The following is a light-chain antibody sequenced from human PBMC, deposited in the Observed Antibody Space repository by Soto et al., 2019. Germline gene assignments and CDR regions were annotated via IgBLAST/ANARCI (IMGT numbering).Light chain of an antibody. CDR1: QSVSNTY. Sequence: IVLTQSPGALSLTPGERATLSCRASQSVSNTYLAWYQQTPGQAPRLLISGASSRATGIPDRFSGSGSGTDFSLTISRLEPEDFAVYYCQQHGTSPELTFGGGTKVDIK. CDR2: GAS. V-gene: IGKV3-20*01. CDR3: QQHGTSPELT. J-gene: IGKJ4*01.